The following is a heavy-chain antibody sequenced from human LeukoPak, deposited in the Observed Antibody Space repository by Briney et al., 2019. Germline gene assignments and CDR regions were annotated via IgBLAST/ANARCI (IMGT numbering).Heavy chain of an antibody. V-gene: IGHV3-9*01. D-gene: IGHD6-19*01. CDR1: GFTFDDYA. CDR3: AKDSAFFRVAVAGTSFDY. J-gene: IGHJ4*02. Sequence: PGRSLRLSCAASGFTFDDYAMHWVRQAPGKGLEWVSGISWNSGSIGYADSVKGRFTISRDNAKNSLYLQMNSLRAEDTALYYCAKDSAFFRVAVAGTSFDYWGQGTLVTVSS. CDR2: ISWNSGSI.